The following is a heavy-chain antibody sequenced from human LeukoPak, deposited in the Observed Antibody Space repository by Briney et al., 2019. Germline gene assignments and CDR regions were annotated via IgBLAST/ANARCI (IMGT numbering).Heavy chain of an antibody. J-gene: IGHJ4*02. Sequence: ASVKVSCEASGYTFTSYYMHWVRQAPGQGLEWMGIINPSGGSTSYAQKFQGRVTMTRDTSTSTVYMELSSLRSEDTAVYYCARVVYYYDSSGYYPLGYWGQGTLVTVSS. CDR2: INPSGGST. CDR3: ARVVYYYDSSGYYPLGY. CDR1: GYTFTSYY. V-gene: IGHV1-46*01. D-gene: IGHD3-22*01.